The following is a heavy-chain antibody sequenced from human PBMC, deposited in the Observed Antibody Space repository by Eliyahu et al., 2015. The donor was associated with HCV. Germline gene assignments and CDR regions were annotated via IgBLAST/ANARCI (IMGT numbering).Heavy chain of an antibody. Sequence: EVQLEESGGGLIQPGGSLTLSCAASGLSVSNNYMTWVRPGPGEGVGWLSLIYSNGRTNYADSVEGRFTISRDNSKNTLSLQMNNLRVEDTAVYFCARVGDTGAVDSWGQGTLITVSS. J-gene: IGHJ4*02. D-gene: IGHD7-27*01. CDR2: IYSNGRT. V-gene: IGHV3-53*01. CDR1: GLSVSNNY. CDR3: ARVGDTGAVDS.